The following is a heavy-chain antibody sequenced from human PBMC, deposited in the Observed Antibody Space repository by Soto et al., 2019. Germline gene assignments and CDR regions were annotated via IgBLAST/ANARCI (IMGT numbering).Heavy chain of an antibody. J-gene: IGHJ4*02. V-gene: IGHV1-8*01. CDR3: ARGRGFLAGFNY. D-gene: IGHD3-3*01. Sequence: QVQLVQSGAEVKKPGASVKVSCKATGYTFTTYDINWVRQATGQGLEWMGWMNPKSGNTGYAQNFQGRVTMTRNNSGNTAYVDLSRLRYEEPAVYYSARGRGFLAGFNYWGQGTLVTVFS. CDR2: MNPKSGNT. CDR1: GYTFTTYD.